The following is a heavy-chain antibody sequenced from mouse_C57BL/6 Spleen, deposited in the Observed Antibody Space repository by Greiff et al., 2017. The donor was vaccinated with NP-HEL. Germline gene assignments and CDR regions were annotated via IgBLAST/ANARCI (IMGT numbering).Heavy chain of an antibody. J-gene: IGHJ2*01. CDR2: IYPGSGNT. D-gene: IGHD1-1*01. Sequence: VQRVESGAELVRPGASVKLSCKASGYTFTDYYINWVKQRPGQGLEWIARIYPGSGNTYYNEKFKGKATLTAEKSSSTAYMQLSSLTSEDSAVYFCARGYGSSRDYFDYWGQGTTLTVSS. CDR3: ARGYGSSRDYFDY. V-gene: IGHV1-76*01. CDR1: GYTFTDYY.